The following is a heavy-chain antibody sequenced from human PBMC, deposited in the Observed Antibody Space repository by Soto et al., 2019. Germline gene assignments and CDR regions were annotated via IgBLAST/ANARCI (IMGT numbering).Heavy chain of an antibody. CDR3: ARFETAADAAAIED. CDR1: GFTFSSYS. D-gene: IGHD6-13*01. Sequence: EVQLVESGGGLVKPGGSLRLSCEASGFTFSSYSMNWVRQAPGKGLDWVSSISGNSVHIFYADSVKGRFTISRDNAKNSLYLQMNSLRAEDTAVYYCARFETAADAAAIEDWGQGTLVTVSS. J-gene: IGHJ4*02. V-gene: IGHV3-21*01. CDR2: ISGNSVHI.